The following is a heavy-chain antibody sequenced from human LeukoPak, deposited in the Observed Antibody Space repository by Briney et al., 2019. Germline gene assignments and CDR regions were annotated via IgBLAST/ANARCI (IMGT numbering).Heavy chain of an antibody. V-gene: IGHV1-69*05. CDR1: GGTFSSYA. J-gene: IGHJ4*02. CDR2: IIPIFGTA. D-gene: IGHD3-22*01. CDR3: ATRGSSYYDSSGPPPYYY. Sequence: SVKVSCKASGGTFSSYAISWVRQAPGQGLEWMGGIIPIFGTANYAQKFQGRVTITTDESTSTAYMELSSLRSEDTAVYYCATRGSSYYDSSGPPPYYYWGQGTLVTVSS.